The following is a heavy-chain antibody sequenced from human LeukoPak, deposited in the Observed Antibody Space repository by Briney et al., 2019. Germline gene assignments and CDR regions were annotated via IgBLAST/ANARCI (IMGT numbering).Heavy chain of an antibody. CDR1: GFTFSSYA. CDR2: ISTNGGST. V-gene: IGHV3-64*01. D-gene: IGHD1-26*01. Sequence: GGSLRLSYAASGFTFSSYAMHWVRQAPGKGLEYVSGISTNGGSTNYANSVKGRFTISRDNSKNTLYLQMGRLRAEDMAVYYCARDHGSGSYSDYWGQGTLVTVSS. J-gene: IGHJ4*02. CDR3: ARDHGSGSYSDY.